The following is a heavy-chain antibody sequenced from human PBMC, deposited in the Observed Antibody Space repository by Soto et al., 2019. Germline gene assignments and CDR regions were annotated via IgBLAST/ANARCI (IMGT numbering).Heavy chain of an antibody. D-gene: IGHD3-22*01. Sequence: PSETLSLTCAVYGGSFSGYYWSWIRQPPGKGLEWIGEINHSGSTNYNPSLKSRVTISVDTSKNQFSLKLSSVTAADTAVYYCASGDYYDSSGYYPDAFDMWGQGTMVTV. CDR3: ASGDYYDSSGYYPDAFDM. J-gene: IGHJ3*02. V-gene: IGHV4-34*01. CDR2: INHSGST. CDR1: GGSFSGYY.